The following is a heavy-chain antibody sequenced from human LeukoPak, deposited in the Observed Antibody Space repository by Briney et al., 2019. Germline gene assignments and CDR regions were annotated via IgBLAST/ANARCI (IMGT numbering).Heavy chain of an antibody. CDR1: GYSISSGYY. Sequence: PSETLSLTCAVSGYSISSGYYWGWIRQPPAKGLEWIGSIYHSGSTYYNPSLNSRVTISVDTSKNQFSLKLSSVTAADTAVYYCARGYSGSYYFAFDIWGQGTMVTVSS. CDR2: IYHSGST. J-gene: IGHJ3*02. V-gene: IGHV4-38-2*01. CDR3: ARGYSGSYYFAFDI. D-gene: IGHD1-26*01.